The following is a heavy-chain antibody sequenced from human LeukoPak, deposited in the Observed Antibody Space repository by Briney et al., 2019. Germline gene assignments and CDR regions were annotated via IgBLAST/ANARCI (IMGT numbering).Heavy chain of an antibody. CDR3: ARSYCGGDCSLHGADAFDI. CDR1: GGTFSSYA. CDR2: IIPIFGTA. D-gene: IGHD2-21*01. J-gene: IGHJ3*02. Sequence: RASVKVSCKASGGTFSSYAISWVRQAPGQGLEWMGGIIPIFGTANYAQKFQGRVTITADESTSTAYMELSSLRSEDTAVYYCARSYCGGDCSLHGADAFDIWGQGTMVTVSS. V-gene: IGHV1-69*13.